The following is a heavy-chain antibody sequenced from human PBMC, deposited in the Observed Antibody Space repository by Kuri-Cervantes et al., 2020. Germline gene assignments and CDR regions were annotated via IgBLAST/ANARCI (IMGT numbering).Heavy chain of an antibody. D-gene: IGHD3-10*01. CDR1: GFTFSSYG. CDR2: IWYDGSNK. V-gene: IGHV3-33*01. Sequence: GESLKISCAASGFTFSSYGMHWVRQAPGKGLEWVAVIWYDGSNKYYADSVKGRFTISRDNSKNTLYLQMNSLRAEDTAVYYCARDGSGSYYHDAFDIWGQGTKVTVSS. J-gene: IGHJ3*02. CDR3: ARDGSGSYYHDAFDI.